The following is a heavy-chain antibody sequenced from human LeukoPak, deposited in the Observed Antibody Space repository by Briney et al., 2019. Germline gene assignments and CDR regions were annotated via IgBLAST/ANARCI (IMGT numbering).Heavy chain of an antibody. D-gene: IGHD3-10*01. CDR3: ARFAGSGSYYIDY. V-gene: IGHV3-11*01. J-gene: IGHJ4*02. Sequence: GGSLRLSCAASGFTFSDYYMSWIRQAPGEGLEWVSYIGGSGTPIFYAHSVKGRFTISRDNAKNSLYLQMNSLRAEDTAVYYCARFAGSGSYYIDYWGQGTQITVSS. CDR2: IGGSGTPI. CDR1: GFTFSDYY.